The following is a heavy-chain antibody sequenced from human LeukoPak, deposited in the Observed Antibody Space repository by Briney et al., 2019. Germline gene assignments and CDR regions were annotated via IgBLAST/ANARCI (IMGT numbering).Heavy chain of an antibody. J-gene: IGHJ4*02. CDR1: GFTFSSYA. V-gene: IGHV3-23*01. CDR2: ISGSGGST. Sequence: PGGSLRLSCAASGFTFSSYAMSWVRQAPGKGLEWVSAISGSGGSTYYADSVKGRFTISRDNSKNTLYLQMNSLRAEDTAVYYCAKGDFWSGYPQVGAADYWGQGTLVTVSS. D-gene: IGHD3-3*01. CDR3: AKGDFWSGYPQVGAADY.